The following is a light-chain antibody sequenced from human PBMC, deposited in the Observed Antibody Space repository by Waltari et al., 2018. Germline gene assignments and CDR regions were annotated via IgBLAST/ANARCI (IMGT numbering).Light chain of an antibody. V-gene: IGLV2-8*01. Sequence: QSALTQPPSASGSPGQSVTISCTGTSSDVGGYNYVSWYQQHPGKAPKLMIYEVSRRPSGVHDRFAGSNSGNTASLTVSGLQAEDEADYYCSSYAGSNNLLFGGGTKLTVL. J-gene: IGLJ2*01. CDR1: SSDVGGYNY. CDR3: SSYAGSNNLL. CDR2: EVS.